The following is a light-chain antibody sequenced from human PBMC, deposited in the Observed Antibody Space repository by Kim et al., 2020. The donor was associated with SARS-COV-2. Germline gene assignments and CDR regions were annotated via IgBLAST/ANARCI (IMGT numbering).Light chain of an antibody. V-gene: IGKV3-20*01. CDR1: QSVSRNY. J-gene: IGKJ1*01. Sequence: IVLTQSPGTLSLSPGNTATLSCRASQSVSRNYVDWYQQKLGQAPRLLIHGASSRATDIPLRFSGSGSGTDFTRTINSLDPEDFAMYYRLQYGSAWTFGQGTKVDIK. CDR2: GAS. CDR3: LQYGSAWT.